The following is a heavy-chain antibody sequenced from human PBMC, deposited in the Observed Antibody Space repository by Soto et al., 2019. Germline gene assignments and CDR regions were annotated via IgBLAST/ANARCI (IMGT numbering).Heavy chain of an antibody. CDR2: INHSGST. J-gene: IGHJ4*02. D-gene: IGHD3-3*01. Sequence: SETLSLTCAVYGGSFSGYYWSWIRQPPGKGLEWIGEINHSGSTNYNPSLKSRVTISVDTSKNQFSLKLSSVTAADTAVYYCARAPITIFGVGHIQYYFDYWGQGTLVTVSS. CDR3: ARAPITIFGVGHIQYYFDY. CDR1: GGSFSGYY. V-gene: IGHV4-34*01.